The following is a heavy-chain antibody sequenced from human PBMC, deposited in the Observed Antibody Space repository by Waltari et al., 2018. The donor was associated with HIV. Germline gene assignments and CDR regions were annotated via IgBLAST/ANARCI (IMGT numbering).Heavy chain of an antibody. D-gene: IGHD3-3*01. CDR3: ARGIYGDISGDMDV. Sequence: QVQLQESGPGLVKPSETLSLTCTVSGGSISNYYWSWIRQPPGKGLEWIGYMYYSGSTNYNPSLKSRVTRSVDTAKNQFSLKLSSVTAADTAVYYCARGIYGDISGDMDVWGQGTTVTVSS. V-gene: IGHV4-59*01. CDR2: MYYSGST. J-gene: IGHJ6*02. CDR1: GGSISNYY.